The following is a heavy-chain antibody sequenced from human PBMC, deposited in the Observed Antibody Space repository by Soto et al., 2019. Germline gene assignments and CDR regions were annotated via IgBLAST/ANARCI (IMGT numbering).Heavy chain of an antibody. CDR1: GFTFSSYA. CDR3: AREGYDFWSGYSPFGY. V-gene: IGHV3-23*01. J-gene: IGHJ4*02. Sequence: GGSLRLSCAASGFTFSSYAMSWVRQAPGKGLEWVSAISGSGGSTYYADSVKGRFTISRDNSKNTLYLQMNSLRAEDTAVYYCAREGYDFWSGYSPFGYWGQGTLVTVSS. CDR2: ISGSGGST. D-gene: IGHD3-3*01.